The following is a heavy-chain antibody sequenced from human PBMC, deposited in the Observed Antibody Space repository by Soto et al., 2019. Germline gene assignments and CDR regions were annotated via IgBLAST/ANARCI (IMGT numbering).Heavy chain of an antibody. V-gene: IGHV1-18*04. D-gene: IGHD1-1*01. CDR3: ARGSAGIGNFDY. CDR2: ISTYNGHT. Sequence: QVQLVQSGAEVKKPGASVKVACKASGYTFTNYDFSWVRQAPGQGLEWMGWISTYNGHTDYTQEFHGRVTMTTDPSTTTAYMELRSLKSDDTAVYYCARGSAGIGNFDYWGQGTLVTVSS. CDR1: GYTFTNYD. J-gene: IGHJ4*02.